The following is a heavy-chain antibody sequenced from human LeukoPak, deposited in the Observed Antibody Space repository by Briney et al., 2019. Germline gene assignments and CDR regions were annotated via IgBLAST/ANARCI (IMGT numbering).Heavy chain of an antibody. Sequence: GESLQISSETSGYSFTSYWIGWVRQMPGKGLEWMGVIYPGDSDTRYSPSFQGQVTISADKSLSTAYLQWSGLKASDTAMYYCARHLAMITVPRDAFDIWGQGTMVTVSS. J-gene: IGHJ3*02. D-gene: IGHD3-16*01. V-gene: IGHV5-51*01. CDR1: GYSFTSYW. CDR2: IYPGDSDT. CDR3: ARHLAMITVPRDAFDI.